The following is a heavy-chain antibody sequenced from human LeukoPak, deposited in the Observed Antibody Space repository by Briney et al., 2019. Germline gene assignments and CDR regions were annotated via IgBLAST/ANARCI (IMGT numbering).Heavy chain of an antibody. D-gene: IGHD1-7*01. CDR3: ATLTGTTEVP. CDR2: INTDGSST. V-gene: IGHV3-74*01. CDR1: GFTFSSYW. Sequence: GGSLRLSCTASGFTFSSYWMHWVRQAPGKGLVWVSRINTDGSSTSYADSVKGRFTISRDNAKNTLYLQMNSLRAEDTAVYYCATLTGTTEVPWGQGTLVTVSS. J-gene: IGHJ5*02.